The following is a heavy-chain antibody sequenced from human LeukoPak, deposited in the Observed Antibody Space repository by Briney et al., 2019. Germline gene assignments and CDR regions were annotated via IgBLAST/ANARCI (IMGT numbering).Heavy chain of an antibody. V-gene: IGHV3-20*04. CDR3: ARDDPYYYYMDV. Sequence: GGSLRLSCAASGFTFDDYGMSWVRQAPGKGLEWVSGINWNGGSTGHADSVKGRFTISRDNAKSSLYLQMNSLRAEDTALYYCARDDPYYYYMDVWGKGTTVTVSS. J-gene: IGHJ6*03. CDR2: INWNGGST. CDR1: GFTFDDYG.